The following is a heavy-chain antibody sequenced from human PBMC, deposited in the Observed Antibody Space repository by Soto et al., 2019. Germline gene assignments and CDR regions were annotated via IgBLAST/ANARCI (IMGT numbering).Heavy chain of an antibody. CDR2: IYNGGRT. D-gene: IGHD2-8*01. CDR1: GDSISSDGYH. Sequence: SSETLSLTCTVSGDSISSDGYHWSWIRQSPGKGLEWIGYIYNGGRTFYRPSLESRINMSLDATKNSYSLRLTSVTAADTAGYYCARVPVGMDSINFFDHWGQGILVTVSS. CDR3: ARVPVGMDSINFFDH. J-gene: IGHJ4*02. V-gene: IGHV4-30-4*01.